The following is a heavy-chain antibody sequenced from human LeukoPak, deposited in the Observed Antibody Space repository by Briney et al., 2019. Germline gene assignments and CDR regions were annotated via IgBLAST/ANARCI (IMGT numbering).Heavy chain of an antibody. CDR3: AKVIRFLEWLSGPFGY. V-gene: IGHV3-9*01. D-gene: IGHD3-3*01. J-gene: IGHJ4*02. CDR1: GFTFDGYP. Sequence: GGSLRLSCAASGFTFDGYPMHWVRQAPGKGVEWVSGITANSGKLDYADSVKGRFTISRDNSKNTLYLQMNSLRAEDTAVYYCAKVIRFLEWLSGPFGYWGQGTLVTVSS. CDR2: ITANSGKL.